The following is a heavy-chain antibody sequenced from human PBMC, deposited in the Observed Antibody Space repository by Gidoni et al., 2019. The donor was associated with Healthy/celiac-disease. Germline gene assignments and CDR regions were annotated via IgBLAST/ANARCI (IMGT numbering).Heavy chain of an antibody. V-gene: IGHV3-48*02. CDR1: GFTLRSDS. D-gene: IGHD4-17*01. J-gene: IGHJ3*02. CDR3: ARDATGAYGDYGDAFDI. CDR2: IRSSSSTL. Sequence: EVQLVESGGGLVQPGGSMRLSCAASGFTLRSDSMNWVRKAPGKGLEWVSYIRSSSSTLYSADSVKGRFTISRDNAKTSLYLQMNSLRDEDTAVYYCARDATGAYGDYGDAFDIWGQGTMVTVSS.